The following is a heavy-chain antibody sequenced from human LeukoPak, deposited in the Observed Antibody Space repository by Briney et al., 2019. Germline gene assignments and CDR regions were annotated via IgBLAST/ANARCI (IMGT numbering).Heavy chain of an antibody. CDR2: ISGYNGNT. CDR3: ARLSGDYGDYILDY. Sequence: ASVKVSCKASGYTFTNYGINWVRQAPGQGLEWMGWISGYNGNTNYAQKLQGRVTMTTDTSTSTAYMELRSLRSDDTAVYYCARLSGDYGDYILDYWGQGTLVTVSS. D-gene: IGHD4-17*01. CDR1: GYTFTNYG. J-gene: IGHJ4*02. V-gene: IGHV1-18*01.